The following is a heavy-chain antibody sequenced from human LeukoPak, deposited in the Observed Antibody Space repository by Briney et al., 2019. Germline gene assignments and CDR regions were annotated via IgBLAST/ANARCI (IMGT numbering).Heavy chain of an antibody. V-gene: IGHV4-4*07. D-gene: IGHD3/OR15-3a*01. CDR1: GASISRHY. J-gene: IGHJ4*02. CDR3: ARQTGSGLFILP. Sequence: SETLSLTCTVSGASISRHYWSWIRQPAGKGLEWIGRMYTSGSTYYNASLKSQVSISIDTSKNQFSLRLTSVTAADTAVYYCARQTGSGLFILPGGQGTLVTVSS. CDR2: MYTSGST.